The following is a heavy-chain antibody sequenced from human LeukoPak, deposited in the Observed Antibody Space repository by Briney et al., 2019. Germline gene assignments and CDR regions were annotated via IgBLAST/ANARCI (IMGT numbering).Heavy chain of an antibody. Sequence: GGSLRLSCAASGFTFSSYSMNWVRQAPGKGLGWVSSISSSNSYIYYVDSVKGRFTISRDNAKNSLYLQMNSLRAEDAAVYYCGYSSGWLFDYWGQGALVTVSS. V-gene: IGHV3-21*01. CDR3: GYSSGWLFDY. J-gene: IGHJ4*02. D-gene: IGHD6-19*01. CDR1: GFTFSSYS. CDR2: ISSSNSYI.